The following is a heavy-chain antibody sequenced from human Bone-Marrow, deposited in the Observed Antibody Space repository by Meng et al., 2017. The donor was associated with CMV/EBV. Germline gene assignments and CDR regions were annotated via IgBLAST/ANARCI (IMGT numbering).Heavy chain of an antibody. Sequence: SGPTLVKPTQTLTLTCTFSGFSLSTSGVGVGWIRQPPGKALEWLALIYWNDDKRYSPSLKSRLTITKDTSKNQVVLTMTNMDPGDTATYYCALAVSLEWLLTFDYWGQGTLVTVSS. CDR2: IYWNDDK. D-gene: IGHD3-3*01. V-gene: IGHV2-5*01. J-gene: IGHJ4*02. CDR1: GFSLSTSGVG. CDR3: ALAVSLEWLLTFDY.